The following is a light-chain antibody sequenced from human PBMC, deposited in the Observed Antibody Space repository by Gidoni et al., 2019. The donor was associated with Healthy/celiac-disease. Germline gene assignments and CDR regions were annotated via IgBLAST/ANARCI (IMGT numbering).Light chain of an antibody. CDR1: QSVSSY. V-gene: IGKV3-11*01. CDR2: DAS. J-gene: IGKJ5*01. Sequence: EIVLTQSPATLSLSPGERATLSCRASQSVSSYLAWYQQKPGQAPRLLIYDASNRATGIPARFSGSGSGTDFTLTLSSLEPEDFAVYYCQQRSNWYTFXXXTRLEIK. CDR3: QQRSNWYT.